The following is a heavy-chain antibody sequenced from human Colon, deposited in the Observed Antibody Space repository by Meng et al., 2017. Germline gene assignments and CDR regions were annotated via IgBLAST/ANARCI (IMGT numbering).Heavy chain of an antibody. CDR3: ARDRKHYGERGWFDP. D-gene: IGHD4-17*01. CDR2: IYYSGST. V-gene: IGHV4-30-4*01. Sequence: QLQLPESGHGLVQTSQTLPLPCTVAGGSISSGDYYWSWIRQPPGKGLEWIGYIYYSGSTYSNASLKSRVTISIDRSKNQFSLKLSSVTAADTAVYYCARDRKHYGERGWFDPWGQGTLVTVSS. CDR1: GGSISSGDYY. J-gene: IGHJ5*02.